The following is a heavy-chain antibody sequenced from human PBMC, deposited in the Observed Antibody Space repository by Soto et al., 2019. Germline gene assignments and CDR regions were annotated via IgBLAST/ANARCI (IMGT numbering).Heavy chain of an antibody. CDR2: IYYSGTT. D-gene: IGHD1-26*01. CDR3: ARRYGGNLDY. J-gene: IGHJ4*02. Sequence: PSETLSLTCAVSGYSISSSNWCGWIRQPPGKGLEWIGYIYYSGTTYYTPSLTSLVTISVDTSKNQFSLKLTSVTAADTAVYYCARRYGGNLDYWGQGTLVTVSS. V-gene: IGHV4-28*01. CDR1: GYSISSSNW.